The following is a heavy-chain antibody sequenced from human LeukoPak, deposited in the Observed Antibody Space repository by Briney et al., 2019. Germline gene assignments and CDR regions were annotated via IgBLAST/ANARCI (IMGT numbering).Heavy chain of an antibody. V-gene: IGHV4-34*01. CDR2: INHSGST. D-gene: IGHD3-9*01. Sequence: TSETLSLTCAVYGGSFSGYYWSWIRQPPGKGLEWIGEINHSGSTNYNPSLKSRVTISVDTSKNQFSLKLSSVTAADTAVYYCARRGLRYFDWLLYGAFDIWGQGTMITVSS. J-gene: IGHJ3*02. CDR1: GGSFSGYY. CDR3: ARRGLRYFDWLLYGAFDI.